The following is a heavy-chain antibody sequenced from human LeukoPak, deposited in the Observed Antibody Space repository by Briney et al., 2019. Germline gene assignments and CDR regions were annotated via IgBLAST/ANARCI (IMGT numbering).Heavy chain of an antibody. CDR2: IYTSGIT. V-gene: IGHV4-61*02. CDR1: GGSISSGSYY. J-gene: IGHJ4*02. Sequence: SETLSLXCTVSGGSISSGSYYWSWIRQPAGKGLEWIGRIYTSGITNYNPSLKSRVTISVDTSKNQFSLKLSSVTAADTAVYYCARDQYYGSGSYSGFDYWGQGTLVTVSS. CDR3: ARDQYYGSGSYSGFDY. D-gene: IGHD3-10*01.